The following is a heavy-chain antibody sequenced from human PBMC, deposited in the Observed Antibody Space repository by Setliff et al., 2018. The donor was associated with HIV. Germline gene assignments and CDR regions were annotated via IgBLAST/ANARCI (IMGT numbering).Heavy chain of an antibody. CDR3: AHCMVSEWGVSRGYPFDY. V-gene: IGHV2-5*02. CDR1: GFSLTTSAVG. CDR2: IYWDDDK. D-gene: IGHD3-22*01. Sequence: ESGPTLVNPTQTLTLTCAFSGFSLTTSAVGVGWIRQPPGKALEWLALIYWDDDKRYRSSLKSRLTITKDTSKNQVVLTMTNMDPVDTATYYCAHCMVSEWGVSRGYPFDYWGQGTLVTVSS. J-gene: IGHJ4*02.